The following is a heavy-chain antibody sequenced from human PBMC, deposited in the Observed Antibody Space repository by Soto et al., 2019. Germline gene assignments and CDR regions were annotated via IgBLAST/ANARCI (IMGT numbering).Heavy chain of an antibody. Sequence: QVQLVQSGAEVKKPGASVKVSCKASGYTFTSYGINWVRQAPGQGLEWMGWISAYNGNKNYAQKLQGRDTMTTDTTTSTAYMELRSLKSDDTAVYYCARDVNYYDSSGYYYYYYWGQGTLVTVSS. V-gene: IGHV1-18*01. CDR1: GYTFTSYG. D-gene: IGHD3-22*01. CDR2: ISAYNGNK. J-gene: IGHJ4*02. CDR3: ARDVNYYDSSGYYYYYY.